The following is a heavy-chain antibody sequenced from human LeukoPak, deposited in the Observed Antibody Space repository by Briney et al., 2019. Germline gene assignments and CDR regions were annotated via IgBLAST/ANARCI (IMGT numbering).Heavy chain of an antibody. V-gene: IGHV3-48*01. J-gene: IGHJ4*02. CDR3: ARWGYDILTDYFYFDY. D-gene: IGHD3-9*01. CDR2: ISSSSSTI. Sequence: GGSLRLSCAASGFTFSSYSMNWVRQAPGKGLEWVSYISSSSSTIYYADSVKGRFTISRDNAKNSLYLQMNSLRAEDTAVYYCARWGYDILTDYFYFDYWGQGTLVTVSS. CDR1: GFTFSSYS.